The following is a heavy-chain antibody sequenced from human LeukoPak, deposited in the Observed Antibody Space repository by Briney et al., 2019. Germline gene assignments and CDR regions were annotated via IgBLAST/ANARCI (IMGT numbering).Heavy chain of an antibody. CDR1: GYTFTSYA. J-gene: IGHJ4*02. Sequence: ASVKVSCKASGYTFTSYAMHWVRQAPGQRLEWMGWINAGNGNTKYSQKFQGRVTITRDTSASTAYMELSSLRSEDTAVYYCARDPSRYGSGSYYSDWGPGTLVTVSS. V-gene: IGHV1-3*01. D-gene: IGHD3-10*01. CDR2: INAGNGNT. CDR3: ARDPSRYGSGSYYSD.